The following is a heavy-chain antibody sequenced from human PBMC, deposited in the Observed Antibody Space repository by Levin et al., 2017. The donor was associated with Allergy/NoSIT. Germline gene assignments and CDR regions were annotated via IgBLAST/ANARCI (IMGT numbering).Heavy chain of an antibody. J-gene: IGHJ3*02. Sequence: SQTLSLPCAVSGGSISSGGYSWSWIRQPPGKGLEWIGYIYHSGSTYYNPSLKSRVTISVDRSKNQFSLKLSSVTAADTAVYYCARARLKQYFGLGFGESGAFDIWGQGTMVTVSS. V-gene: IGHV4-30-2*01. CDR3: ARARLKQYFGLGFGESGAFDI. CDR1: GGSISSGGYS. CDR2: IYHSGST. D-gene: IGHD3-10*01.